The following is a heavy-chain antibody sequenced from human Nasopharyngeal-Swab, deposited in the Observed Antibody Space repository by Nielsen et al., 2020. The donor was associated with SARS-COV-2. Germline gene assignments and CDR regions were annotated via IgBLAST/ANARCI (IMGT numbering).Heavy chain of an antibody. CDR3: ATNDLWSGYYLY. CDR1: GDSISSLY. V-gene: IGHV4-59*11. CDR2: LNHSGIS. J-gene: IGHJ4*02. D-gene: IGHD3-3*01. Sequence: AETLSLTCTVSGDSISSLYWSWIRQAPGKGLEWIGYLNHSGISNYNPSLENRVTISGDTSKNQFSLQPNSVTAADSAVYYCATNDLWSGYYLYWGLGPRVTVSS.